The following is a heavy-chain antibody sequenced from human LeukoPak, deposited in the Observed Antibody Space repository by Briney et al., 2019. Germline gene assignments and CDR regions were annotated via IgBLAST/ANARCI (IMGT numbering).Heavy chain of an antibody. V-gene: IGHV1-46*01. CDR3: ARDRGSGWYYYYYGMDV. CDR2: INPSGGNT. Sequence: ASVKVSCKASGYTFTSYYMHWVRQAPGQGLEWMGIINPSGGNTSYAQKFQGRVTMTRDTSTSTVYMELSSLRSEDTAVYYCARDRGSGWYYYYYGMDVWGQGTTVTVSS. D-gene: IGHD6-19*01. J-gene: IGHJ6*02. CDR1: GYTFTSYY.